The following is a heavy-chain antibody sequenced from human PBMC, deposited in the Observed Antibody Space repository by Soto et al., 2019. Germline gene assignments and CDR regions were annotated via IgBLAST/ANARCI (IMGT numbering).Heavy chain of an antibody. Sequence: QVHLQESGPGLVEPSGTLSLTCAVSGGSITSGNWWSWVRQSPGQGLEWIGEISHTGGPNYKPSLKSRVNISLDKSKNHFSLNLASMTAADTAMYFCARHTGVPRMRGFDYWGQGILVTVSS. J-gene: IGHJ4*02. D-gene: IGHD3-3*01. CDR2: ISHTGGP. CDR1: GGSITSGNW. V-gene: IGHV4-4*02. CDR3: ARHTGVPRMRGFDY.